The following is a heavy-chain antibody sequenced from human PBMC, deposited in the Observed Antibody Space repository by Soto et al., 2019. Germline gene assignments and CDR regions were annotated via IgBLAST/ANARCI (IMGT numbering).Heavy chain of an antibody. D-gene: IGHD2-15*01. Sequence: QVQLVESGGGVVQPGGSLRLSCAASGFTFRNYAMRWVRQAPGKGLECLAVIAYDGSNAFYRDSVKGRFTISRDNSKNTLYLHMNSLRSEDTGVYYCARGDREDILVVVGARPGEYGIDIWGQGITVTVSS. CDR2: IAYDGSNA. V-gene: IGHV3-30-3*01. CDR1: GFTFRNYA. J-gene: IGHJ6*02. CDR3: ARGDREDILVVVGARPGEYGIDI.